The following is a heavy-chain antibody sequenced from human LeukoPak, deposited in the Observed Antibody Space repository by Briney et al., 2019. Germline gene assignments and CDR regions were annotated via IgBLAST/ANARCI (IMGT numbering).Heavy chain of an antibody. V-gene: IGHV3-23*01. J-gene: IGHJ4*02. CDR3: AGISYSGTWPVGY. CDR1: GFTFSSYA. CDR2: ISAGGDIT. D-gene: IGHD6-25*01. Sequence: GGSLRLSCAASGFTFSSYAMSWVRQAPGKGLEWVSAISAGGDITYTADSVRGRFTLSRDNSKNTLYLQMNTLTAEDTALYYCAGISYSGTWPVGYWGQGTLVTVTA.